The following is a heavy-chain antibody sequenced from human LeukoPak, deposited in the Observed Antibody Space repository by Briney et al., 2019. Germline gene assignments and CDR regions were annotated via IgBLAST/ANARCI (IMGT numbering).Heavy chain of an antibody. D-gene: IGHD3-10*01. CDR3: AKDQGGYYGSGSYSPLDY. J-gene: IGHJ4*02. CDR2: ISYDGTDK. V-gene: IGHV3-30*18. Sequence: GKSLRLSCAASGLTFSSYGMHWARQAPGKGLEWVALISYDGTDKYYADSVKGRFTISRDNSKNTLNLQMDSLRPEDTAVYYCAKDQGGYYGSGSYSPLDYWGQGTLVTVSS. CDR1: GLTFSSYG.